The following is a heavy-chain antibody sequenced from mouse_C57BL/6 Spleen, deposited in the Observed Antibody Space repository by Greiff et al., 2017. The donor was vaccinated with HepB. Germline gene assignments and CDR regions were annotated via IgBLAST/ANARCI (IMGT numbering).Heavy chain of an antibody. V-gene: IGHV1-5*01. J-gene: IGHJ3*01. CDR1: GYTFTSYW. D-gene: IGHD1-1*01. CDR2: IYPGNSDT. Sequence: VQLQQSGTVLARPGASVKMSCKTSGYTFTSYWMHWVKQRPGQGLEWIGAIYPGNSDTSYNQKFKGKAKLTAVTSASTAYMELSSLTNEDSAVYYCTYYGSSGAYWGQGTLVTVSA. CDR3: TYYGSSGAY.